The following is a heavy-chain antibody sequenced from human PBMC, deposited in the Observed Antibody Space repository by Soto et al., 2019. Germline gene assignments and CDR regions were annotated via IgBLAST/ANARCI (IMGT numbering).Heavy chain of an antibody. CDR1: GGSISSGGYY. J-gene: IGHJ4*02. Sequence: QVELQESGPGLVKPSQTLSLTCTVSGGSISSGGYYWSWIRQHPGKGLEWIGYTYDGGSTYYNPSLKSPVPISVATSKNQFSLKLSSVTAADTAVYYCASQATGWYPDYWGQGTLFTVSS. V-gene: IGHV4-31*01. CDR3: ASQATGWYPDY. D-gene: IGHD6-19*01. CDR2: TYDGGST.